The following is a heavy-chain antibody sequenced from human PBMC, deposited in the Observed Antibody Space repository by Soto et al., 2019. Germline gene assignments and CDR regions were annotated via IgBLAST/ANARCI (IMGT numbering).Heavy chain of an antibody. CDR1: GGAISSGGYY. V-gene: IGHV4-31*03. Sequence: TLSLTCSVSGGAISSGGYYWSWIRQHPGKGLEWIGYIYHSGSTDYNPSLKSRVTISVDTSKNQFSLKLSSVTAADTAVYYCARGYSSDYYYSGMDVWGQGTTVTVSS. J-gene: IGHJ6*02. CDR3: ARGYSSDYYYSGMDV. CDR2: IYHSGST. D-gene: IGHD6-25*01.